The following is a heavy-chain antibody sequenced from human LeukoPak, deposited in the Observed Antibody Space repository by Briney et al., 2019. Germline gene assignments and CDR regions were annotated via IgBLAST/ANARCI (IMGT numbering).Heavy chain of an antibody. Sequence: ASVKVSCKASGYTFISYGISWVRQAPGQGLEWMGWISAYNGNTNYAQKLQGRVTMTTDTSTSTAYMELRSLRSDDTAVYYCARQQYSYGLGAFDYWGQGTLVTVSS. V-gene: IGHV1-18*01. CDR1: GYTFISYG. CDR2: ISAYNGNT. D-gene: IGHD5-18*01. J-gene: IGHJ4*02. CDR3: ARQQYSYGLGAFDY.